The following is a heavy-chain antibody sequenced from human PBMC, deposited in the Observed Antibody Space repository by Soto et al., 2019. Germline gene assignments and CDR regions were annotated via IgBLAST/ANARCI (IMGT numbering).Heavy chain of an antibody. CDR1: GYTLTELS. D-gene: IGHD6-19*01. Sequence: ASVKVSCKVSGYTLTELSMHWVRQAPGKGLEWMGGFDPEDGETIYAQKFQGRVTMTEDTSTDTAYMELSSLRSEDTAAYYCATGAGGGWYNAFDIWGQGTMVTVSS. CDR3: ATGAGGGWYNAFDI. CDR2: FDPEDGET. V-gene: IGHV1-24*01. J-gene: IGHJ3*02.